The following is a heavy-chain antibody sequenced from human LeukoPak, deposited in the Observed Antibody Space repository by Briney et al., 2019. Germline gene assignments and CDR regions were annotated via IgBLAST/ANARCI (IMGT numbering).Heavy chain of an antibody. Sequence: SETLSLTCTVSGGSMSSGSYYWNWIPQPAGKGLEWIGRIYTSGSTNYNPSLKSRVTISLDASKKQFSLKLTSVTAADSAVYYCARGNPLDYWGQGTLVTVSS. J-gene: IGHJ4*02. CDR1: GGSMSSGSYY. V-gene: IGHV4-61*02. D-gene: IGHD1-14*01. CDR2: IYTSGST. CDR3: ARGNPLDY.